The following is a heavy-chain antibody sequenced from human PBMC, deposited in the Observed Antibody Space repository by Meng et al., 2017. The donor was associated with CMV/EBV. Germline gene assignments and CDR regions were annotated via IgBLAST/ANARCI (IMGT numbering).Heavy chain of an antibody. V-gene: IGHV3-48*03. D-gene: IGHD7-27*01. CDR1: GFTFSSYE. CDR2: ISSSGSTI. J-gene: IGHJ3*02. Sequence: GESLKISCAASGFTFSSYEMNWVRQAPGKGLEWVSYISSSGSTICYADSVKGRFTISRDNAKNSLYLQMNSLRAEDTAVYYCASSGDHDAFDIWGQGTMVTVSS. CDR3: ASSGDHDAFDI.